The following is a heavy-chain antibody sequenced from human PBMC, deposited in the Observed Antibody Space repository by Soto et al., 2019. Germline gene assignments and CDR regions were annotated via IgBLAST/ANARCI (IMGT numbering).Heavy chain of an antibody. Sequence: ASVKVSCKVSGYTLTELSMHWVRQAPGKGLEWMGGFDPEDGETIYAQKFQGRVTMTEDTSTDTVYMELSSLRSEDTAVYYCAASSITIFGVASTDYYYGMDVWGQGTTVTVSS. V-gene: IGHV1-24*01. CDR3: AASSITIFGVASTDYYYGMDV. CDR1: GYTLTELS. CDR2: FDPEDGET. D-gene: IGHD3-3*01. J-gene: IGHJ6*02.